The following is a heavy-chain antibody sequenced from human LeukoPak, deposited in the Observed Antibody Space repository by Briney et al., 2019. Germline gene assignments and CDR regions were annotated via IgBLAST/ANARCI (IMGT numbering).Heavy chain of an antibody. Sequence: SQTLSLTCTVSGGSISSGSYYWSWIRQPAGKGLEWIGRIYTSGSTNYNPSLKSRVTISVDTSKNQFSLKLSSVTAADTAVYYCARGGGYDYVWGIYYFDYWGQGTLVTVSS. CDR1: GGSISSGSYY. V-gene: IGHV4-61*02. CDR2: IYTSGST. CDR3: ARGGGYDYVWGIYYFDY. J-gene: IGHJ4*02. D-gene: IGHD3-16*01.